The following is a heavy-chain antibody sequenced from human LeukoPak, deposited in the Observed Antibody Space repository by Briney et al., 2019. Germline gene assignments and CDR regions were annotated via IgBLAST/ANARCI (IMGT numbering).Heavy chain of an antibody. CDR1: GYSISTGRY. V-gene: IGHV4-38-2*01. D-gene: IGHD2-2*01. CDR2: IYQSGSI. Sequence: SETLSLTCAVSGYSISTGRYWGWIRHPPGKGLEWIGIIYQSGSIYYNPSLKSRVTISVDTSKNQFSLNLRSVTAADTAVYYCARSLSTAGIDYWGQGTLVTVSS. J-gene: IGHJ4*02. CDR3: ARSLSTAGIDY.